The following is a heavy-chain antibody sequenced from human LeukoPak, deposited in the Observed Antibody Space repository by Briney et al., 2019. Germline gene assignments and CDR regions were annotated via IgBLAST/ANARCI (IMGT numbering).Heavy chain of an antibody. Sequence: ASVKVSCKASGYTFTSYGISWVRQAPGQGLEWMGWISAYNGNTNYAQKLQGRVTMTTDTSTSTAYMELRSLRSDDTAVYYCARVVYYYDSSGYFAFDIWGQGTMVTVSP. CDR1: GYTFTSYG. V-gene: IGHV1-18*01. CDR2: ISAYNGNT. J-gene: IGHJ3*02. CDR3: ARVVYYYDSSGYFAFDI. D-gene: IGHD3-22*01.